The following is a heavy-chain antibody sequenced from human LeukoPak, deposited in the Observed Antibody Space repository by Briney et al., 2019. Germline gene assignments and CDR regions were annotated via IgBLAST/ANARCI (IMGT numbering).Heavy chain of an antibody. CDR3: ARYRGKTTVSSLDWFDP. CDR2: IYYSGST. CDR1: GGSISSYY. Sequence: SETLSLTCTVSGGSISSYYWSWIRQPPGKGLEWIGYIYYSGSTKYNPSLKSRVTISVDTSKNQFSLKLSSVTAAGTAVYYCARYRGKTTVSSLDWFDPWGQGTLVTVSS. D-gene: IGHD4-11*01. V-gene: IGHV4-59*01. J-gene: IGHJ5*02.